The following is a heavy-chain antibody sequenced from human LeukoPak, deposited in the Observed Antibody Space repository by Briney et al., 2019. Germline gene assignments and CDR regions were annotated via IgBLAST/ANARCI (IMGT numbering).Heavy chain of an antibody. CDR1: GGSVSSGFYY. CDR2: IYDSGST. J-gene: IGHJ4*02. Sequence: PSETLSLTCTVSGGSVSSGFYYWSWIRQPPGKGLEWIGYIYDSGSTNYNPSLKSRVTISVDTSKNQFSLKLSSVTAADTAVYYCARALTWYYFDYWGQGTLVTVSS. CDR3: ARALTWYYFDY. V-gene: IGHV4-61*01. D-gene: IGHD2-21*02.